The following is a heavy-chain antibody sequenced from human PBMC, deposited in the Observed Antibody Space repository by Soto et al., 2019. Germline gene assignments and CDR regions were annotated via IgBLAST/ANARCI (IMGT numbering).Heavy chain of an antibody. J-gene: IGHJ5*02. CDR2: ISAYNGNT. D-gene: IGHD6-13*01. CDR1: GYTFTSYG. CDR3: ARTSSSWPIQGFDP. Sequence: GASVKVSCKASGYTFTSYGISWVRQAPGQGLEWMGWISAYNGNTNYAQKLQGRVTMTTDTSTSTAYMELRSLRSDVTVVYYCARTSSSWPIQGFDPWGQGTLVTVSS. V-gene: IGHV1-18*01.